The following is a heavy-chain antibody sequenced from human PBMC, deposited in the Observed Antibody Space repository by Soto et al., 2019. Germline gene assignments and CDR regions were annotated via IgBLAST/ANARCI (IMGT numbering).Heavy chain of an antibody. Sequence: QVQLVQSGAEVKKPGSSVKVSCKASGGTFSSYAISWVRQAPGQGLEWMGGIIPIFGTANYAQKFQGRVTITADESTSTAYMELSILRSEDTAVYYCARIHLYASSGYYHNWFDPWGQGTLVTVSS. J-gene: IGHJ5*02. V-gene: IGHV1-69*01. CDR3: ARIHLYASSGYYHNWFDP. CDR2: IIPIFGTA. CDR1: GGTFSSYA. D-gene: IGHD3-22*01.